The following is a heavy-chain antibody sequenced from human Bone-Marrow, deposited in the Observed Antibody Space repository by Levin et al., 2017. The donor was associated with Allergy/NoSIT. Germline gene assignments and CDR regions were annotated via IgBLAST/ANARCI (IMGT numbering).Heavy chain of an antibody. CDR2: IYGDDDK. Sequence: SGPTLVKPTQTLTLTCTFSGFSVTTGTGGVGWIRQPPGGALEWLAVIYGDDDKRYSPSLKTRLTIIKDASKNQVVLTVINMDPVDTATYHCAHSLSGYDSYDYWGPGTLVTVSS. J-gene: IGHJ4*02. CDR3: AHSLSGYDSYDY. CDR1: GFSVTTGTGG. D-gene: IGHD5-12*01. V-gene: IGHV2-5*02.